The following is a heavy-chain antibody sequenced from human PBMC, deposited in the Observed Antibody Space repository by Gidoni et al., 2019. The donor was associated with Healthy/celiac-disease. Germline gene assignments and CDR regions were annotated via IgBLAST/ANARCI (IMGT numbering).Heavy chain of an antibody. Sequence: QVQLQESGPGLVKPSQTLSLTCTLSGGSISSGDYYWRWIRQPPGKGLEWIGYIYYSGSTYYNPSLKSRVTISVDTSKNQFSLKLSSVTAADTAVYYCARANIVVVPAALGALDYWGQGTLVTVSS. D-gene: IGHD2-2*01. V-gene: IGHV4-30-4*01. CDR2: IYYSGST. J-gene: IGHJ4*02. CDR1: GGSISSGDYY. CDR3: ARANIVVVPAALGALDY.